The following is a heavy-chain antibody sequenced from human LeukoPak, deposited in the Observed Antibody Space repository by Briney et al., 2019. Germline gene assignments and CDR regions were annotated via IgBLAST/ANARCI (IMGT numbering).Heavy chain of an antibody. CDR3: ARHREYCSSTSCYPWFDP. CDR1: GGSISSSSYY. V-gene: IGHV4-39*01. J-gene: IGHJ5*02. Sequence: SETLSLTCTVSGGSISSSSYYWGWIRQPPGKGLEWIGSIYYSGSTYYNPSLKSRVTISVDTSKNQFSLKLSSVTAADTALYYFARHREYCSSTSCYPWFDPWGQGTLVTVSS. D-gene: IGHD2-2*01. CDR2: IYYSGST.